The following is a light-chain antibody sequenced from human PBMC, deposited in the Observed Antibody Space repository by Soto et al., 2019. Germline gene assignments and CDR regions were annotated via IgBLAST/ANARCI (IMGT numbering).Light chain of an antibody. CDR3: SSYAGSYTYVV. V-gene: IGLV2-8*01. CDR2: EVN. CDR1: SSDVGGYNY. J-gene: IGLJ2*01. Sequence: QSVLTQPPSASGSPGQSVTISCTGTSSDVGGYNYVSWHQQHPGKAPKLMIFEVNKRPSGVPDRFSGSKSGNTASLTVSGLQAEDEADYYCSSYAGSYTYVVFGGGTKLTVL.